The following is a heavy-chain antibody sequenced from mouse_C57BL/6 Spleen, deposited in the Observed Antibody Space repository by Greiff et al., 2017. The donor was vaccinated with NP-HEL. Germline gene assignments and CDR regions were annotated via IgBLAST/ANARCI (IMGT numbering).Heavy chain of an antibody. Sequence: VQGVESGAELARPGASVKLSCKASGYTFTSYGISWVKQRTGQGLEWIGEIYPRSGNTYYNEKFKGKATLTADKSSSTAYMELRSLTSEDSAVYFCARSGVYDGYYGWFAYWGQGTLVTVSA. V-gene: IGHV1-81*01. D-gene: IGHD2-3*01. CDR3: ARSGVYDGYYGWFAY. CDR1: GYTFTSYG. J-gene: IGHJ3*01. CDR2: IYPRSGNT.